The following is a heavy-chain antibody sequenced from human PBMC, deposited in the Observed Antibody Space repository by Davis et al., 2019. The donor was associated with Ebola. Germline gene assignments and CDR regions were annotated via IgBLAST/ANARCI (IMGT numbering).Heavy chain of an antibody. CDR1: GFTFSTYS. Sequence: GGSLRLSCAASGFTFSTYSMNWVRQAPGKGLEWVSYISSSSSTIYYADSVKGRFTISRDNSKNTLYLQMNSLRAEDTAVYYCARGEGYYYDSSGYIDYWGQGTLVTVSS. CDR3: ARGEGYYYDSSGYIDY. V-gene: IGHV3-48*01. CDR2: ISSSSSTI. J-gene: IGHJ4*02. D-gene: IGHD3-22*01.